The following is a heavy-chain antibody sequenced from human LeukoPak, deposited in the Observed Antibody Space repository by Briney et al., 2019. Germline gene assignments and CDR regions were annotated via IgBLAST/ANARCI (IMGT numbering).Heavy chain of an antibody. CDR1: GFTFDDYA. CDR3: AKDRWLVPGAFDI. J-gene: IGHJ3*02. Sequence: PGGSLRLSCAASGFTFDDYAMHWIRQAPGKGLEWISGISWNSGSIGHADSVKGRFTISRDNAKNSLYLQMNSLRAEDMALYYCAKDRWLVPGAFDIWGQGTMVTVSS. D-gene: IGHD6-19*01. V-gene: IGHV3-9*03. CDR2: ISWNSGSI.